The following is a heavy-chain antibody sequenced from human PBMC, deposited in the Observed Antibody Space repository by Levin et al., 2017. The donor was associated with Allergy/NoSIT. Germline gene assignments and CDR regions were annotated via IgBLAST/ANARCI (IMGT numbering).Heavy chain of an antibody. CDR3: ARGRERVWIPEQICWFDP. CDR1: GGSFSGYY. CDR2: INHSGST. Sequence: PSETLSLTCAVYGGSFSGYYWSWIRQPPGKGLEWIGEINHSGSTNYNPSLKSRVTISVDTSKNQFSLKLSSVTAADTAVYYCARGRERVWIPEQICWFDPWGQGTLVTVSS. J-gene: IGHJ5*02. D-gene: IGHD1-14*01. V-gene: IGHV4-34*01.